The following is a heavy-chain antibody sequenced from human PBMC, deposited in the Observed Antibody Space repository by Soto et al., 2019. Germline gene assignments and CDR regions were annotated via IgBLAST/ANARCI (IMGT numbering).Heavy chain of an antibody. CDR2: IYWDDDK. CDR3: AHVPGSGQLLYSYYYYMDV. CDR1: GFSLTTRGVG. D-gene: IGHD3-10*01. J-gene: IGHJ6*03. V-gene: IGHV2-5*02. Sequence: QITLKESGPTLVKPTQTLTLTCTFSGFSLTTRGVGVGWIRQPPGKALEWLALIYWDDDKRYSPSLKSRLTITKDTSKNQVVLTLTNMDPVDTATYYCAHVPGSGQLLYSYYYYMDVWGKGATVAV.